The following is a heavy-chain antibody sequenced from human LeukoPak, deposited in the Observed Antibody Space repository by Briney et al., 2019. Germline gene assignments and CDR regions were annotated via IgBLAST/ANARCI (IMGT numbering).Heavy chain of an antibody. V-gene: IGHV3-74*01. CDR1: GFTFSSHC. CDR2: INSDGSFT. D-gene: IGHD5-18*01. Sequence: GGSLRLSCAASGFTFSSHCMDWVRHGPGTGLGWVSQINSDGSFTSYADSVKGRFTISRDNSNNTLYLQMNNLSAEDTAVYDCLRDLSYGYDYWGQGTLVTVSS. CDR3: LRDLSYGYDY. J-gene: IGHJ4*02.